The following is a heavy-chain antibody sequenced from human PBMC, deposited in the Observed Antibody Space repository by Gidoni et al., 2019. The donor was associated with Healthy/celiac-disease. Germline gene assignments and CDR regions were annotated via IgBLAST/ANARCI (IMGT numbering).Heavy chain of an antibody. CDR1: GGSISSSSYY. CDR3: ARVNGDYVLDY. V-gene: IGHV4-39*07. D-gene: IGHD4-17*01. Sequence: QLQLQESGPGLVKPSETLSLTCTVSGGSISSSSYYWGWIRQPPGKGLEWIGSIYYSWSTNYNPSLKSRVTISVDTSKNQFSLKLSSVTAADTAVYYCARVNGDYVLDYWGQGTLVTVSS. J-gene: IGHJ4*02. CDR2: IYYSWST.